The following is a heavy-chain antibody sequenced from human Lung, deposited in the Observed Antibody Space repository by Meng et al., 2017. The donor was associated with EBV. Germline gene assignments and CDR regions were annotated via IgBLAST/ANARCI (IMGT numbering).Heavy chain of an antibody. CDR2: INPSGGST. Sequence: QVQLVQSGVEVKKPGASMKVSRKASGYTFTSYYIHWVRQAPGQVLEWMGVINPSGGSTTYSQKFQGRLTMTRDTSTSAVYMELSSLRSEDTAIYYCARSPLDGYNYHFDYWGQGTLVTVYS. D-gene: IGHD5-24*01. J-gene: IGHJ4*02. V-gene: IGHV1-46*01. CDR1: GYTFTSYY. CDR3: ARSPLDGYNYHFDY.